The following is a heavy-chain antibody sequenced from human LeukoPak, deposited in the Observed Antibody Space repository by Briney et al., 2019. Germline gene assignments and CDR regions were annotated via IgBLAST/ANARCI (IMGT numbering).Heavy chain of an antibody. CDR1: GGSISSYY. D-gene: IGHD6-13*01. CDR2: IYYSGST. V-gene: IGHV4-59*01. J-gene: IGHJ4*02. Sequence: PSETLSXXXTVSGGSISSYYWSWIRQPPGKGLEWIGYIYYSGSTNYNPSLKSRVTISVDTSKNQFSLKLSSVTAADTAVYYCARGGSSWPPPPFSFDYWGQGTLVTVSS. CDR3: ARGGSSWPPPPFSFDY.